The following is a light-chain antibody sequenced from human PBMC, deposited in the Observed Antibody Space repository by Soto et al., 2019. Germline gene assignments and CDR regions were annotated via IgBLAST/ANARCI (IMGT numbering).Light chain of an antibody. CDR1: SYDVGAYNY. CDR2: EVS. J-gene: IGLJ3*02. CDR3: NSYTIASTWV. V-gene: IGLV2-14*01. Sequence: QSALTQPASVSGSPGRSITISCTGTSYDVGAYNYVSWYQQHPGKAPKLMISEVSNRPSGISNRFSGSKSGNTASLTISGLQAEDEADYYCNSYTIASTWVFGGGTKLTVL.